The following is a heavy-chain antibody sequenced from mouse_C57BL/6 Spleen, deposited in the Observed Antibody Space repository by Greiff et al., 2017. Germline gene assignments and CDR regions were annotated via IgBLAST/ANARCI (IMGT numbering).Heavy chain of an antibody. CDR3: ASGGYGGYFDV. Sequence: QVQLQQPGAELVRPGSSVKLSCKASGYTFTSYWMDWVKQRPGQGLEWIGNIYPSDSETHYNQKFKDKATLTVDKSSSTAYMQLSSLTSEDSAVYYCASGGYGGYFDVWGTGTTVTVSS. J-gene: IGHJ1*03. D-gene: IGHD3-1*01. V-gene: IGHV1-61*01. CDR2: IYPSDSET. CDR1: GYTFTSYW.